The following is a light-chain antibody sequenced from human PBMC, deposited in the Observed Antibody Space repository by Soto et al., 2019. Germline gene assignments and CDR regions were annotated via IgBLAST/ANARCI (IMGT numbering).Light chain of an antibody. J-gene: IGLJ1*01. CDR3: SAFTGTTYV. V-gene: IGLV2-14*03. Sequence: QSALTQPASVSGSPGQPITISCTGTSSDVGGNKYDSWYQHYPGKAPKLMICDVSNRPSGVSNRFSGSKSGNTASLTISGLQAEDEADYYCSAFTGTTYVFGTGTKVTVL. CDR1: SSDVGGNKY. CDR2: DVS.